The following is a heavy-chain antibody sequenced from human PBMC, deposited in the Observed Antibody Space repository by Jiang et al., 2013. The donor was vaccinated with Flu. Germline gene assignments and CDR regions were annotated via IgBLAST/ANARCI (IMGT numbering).Heavy chain of an antibody. D-gene: IGHD6-19*01. CDR1: GGTFSSYA. J-gene: IGHJ3*02. Sequence: GAEVKKPGSSVKVSCKASGGTFSSYAISWVRQAPGQGLEWMGGIIPIFGTANYAQKFQGRVTITADESTSTAYMELSSLRSEDTAVYYCANLFLRIAVAGTPDAFDIWGQGTMVTVSS. CDR3: ANLFLRIAVAGTPDAFDI. CDR2: IIPIFGTA. V-gene: IGHV1-69*01.